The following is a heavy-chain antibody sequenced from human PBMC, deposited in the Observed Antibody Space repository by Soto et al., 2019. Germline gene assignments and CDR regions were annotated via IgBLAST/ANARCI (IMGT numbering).Heavy chain of an antibody. Sequence: QITLKESGPTLVKPTQTLTLTCTFSGFSLSTSGVGVGWIRQPPGKALEWLALIYWDDDKRYSPSLTSRLTNTKDTSKNQVVLTMTNMDPVDTATYYCAHSGAAAGMVGAFDIWGQGTMVTVSS. CDR1: GFSLSTSGVG. V-gene: IGHV2-5*02. CDR3: AHSGAAAGMVGAFDI. J-gene: IGHJ3*02. CDR2: IYWDDDK. D-gene: IGHD6-13*01.